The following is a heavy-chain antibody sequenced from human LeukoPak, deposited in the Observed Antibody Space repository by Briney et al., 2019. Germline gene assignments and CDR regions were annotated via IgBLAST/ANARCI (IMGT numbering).Heavy chain of an antibody. V-gene: IGHV1-46*01. CDR3: AKDGGNFGDNNY. CDR1: GYTFTNYY. Sequence: ASVKVSCKPSGYTFTNYYMHWVRQAPGQGLEWMGKIIPSNNHASYAQKFQGRVTMTSDTSTSTVHMELSSLGSDDTALYYCAKDGGNFGDNNYWGQGTLVTVSS. J-gene: IGHJ4*02. CDR2: IIPSNNHA. D-gene: IGHD4-23*01.